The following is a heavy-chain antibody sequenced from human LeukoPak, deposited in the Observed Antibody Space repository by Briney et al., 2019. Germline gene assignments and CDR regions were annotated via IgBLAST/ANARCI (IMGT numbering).Heavy chain of an antibody. J-gene: IGHJ4*02. Sequence: SETLSLTCAVSGYSISSGYYWGWIRQPPGEGLEWIGSIYHSGSTYYNPSLKSRVTISVDTSKNQFSLKLSSVTAADTAVYYCARELDYWGQGTLVTVSS. V-gene: IGHV4-38-2*02. CDR3: ARELDY. CDR2: IYHSGST. CDR1: GYSISSGYY.